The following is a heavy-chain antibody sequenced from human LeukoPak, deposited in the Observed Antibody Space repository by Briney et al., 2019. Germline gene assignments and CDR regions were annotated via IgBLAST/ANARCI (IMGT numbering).Heavy chain of an antibody. D-gene: IGHD4-17*01. V-gene: IGHV3-64D*06. J-gene: IGHJ4*02. CDR2: ISSNGATT. Sequence: PGGSLRLSCSASGFTFNRFYLLWVRQAPGKGLEFVSHISSNGATTYYADSVKGRFTISRDNSKNTLYLQMSSLRADDTAVYYCAREGDYGDPPAYWGQGTLVTVSS. CDR1: GFTFNRFY. CDR3: AREGDYGDPPAY.